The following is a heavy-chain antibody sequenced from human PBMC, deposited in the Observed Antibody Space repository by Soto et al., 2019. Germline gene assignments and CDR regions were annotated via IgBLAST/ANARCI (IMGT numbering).Heavy chain of an antibody. CDR2: IWYDGSNK. CDR3: ARGSDSSGYYNYGAYFDY. D-gene: IGHD3-22*01. J-gene: IGHJ4*02. V-gene: IGHV3-33*01. Sequence: PGGSLRLSCAASGFTFSSYGMHWVRQAPGKGLEWVAVIWYDGSNKYYADSVKGRFTISRDNSKNTLYLQMNSLRAEDTAVYYCARGSDSSGYYNYGAYFDYWGQGTLVTVSS. CDR1: GFTFSSYG.